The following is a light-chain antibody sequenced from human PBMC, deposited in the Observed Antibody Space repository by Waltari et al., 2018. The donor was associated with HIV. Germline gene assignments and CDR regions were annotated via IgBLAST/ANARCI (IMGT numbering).Light chain of an antibody. V-gene: IGKV3-20*01. J-gene: IGKJ1*01. Sequence: EMVLTQSPVTMSLSPGERAIFSCRASQSVSSGSLAWYQQKPGQAPRLLIYGASNRATGIPDRFSGSWSGTDFTLTISRLDPEDFAVYFCQQYADSPRTFGQGTKLEIK. CDR1: QSVSSGS. CDR2: GAS. CDR3: QQYADSPRT.